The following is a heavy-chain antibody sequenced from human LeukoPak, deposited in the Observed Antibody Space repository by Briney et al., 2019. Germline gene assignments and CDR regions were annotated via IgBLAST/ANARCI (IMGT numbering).Heavy chain of an antibody. V-gene: IGHV3-23*01. CDR3: AKRDRPCSGDCSAPYYFDY. D-gene: IGHD2-21*02. CDR1: GFTFSSYA. J-gene: IGHJ4*02. CDR2: VSSSGANT. Sequence: PGGSLRLSCAASGFTFSSYAMSWVRQAPGEGLEWVSSVSSSGANTYYADSVKGRFTISRDNSKNTVFLQMSSLGAEDTAVYYCAKRDRPCSGDCSAPYYFDYWGQGTLVTVSS.